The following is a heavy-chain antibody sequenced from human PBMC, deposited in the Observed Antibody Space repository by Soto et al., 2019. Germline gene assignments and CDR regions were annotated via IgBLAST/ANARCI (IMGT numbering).Heavy chain of an antibody. Sequence: SETLSLTCTVSGGSISSYYWSWIRQPPGKGLEWIGYIYYSGSTNYNPSLKSRVTISVDTSKNQFSLKLSSVTAADTAVYYCARVGVVGGYSGYDQGGMDVWGQGTTVTVSS. CDR1: GGSISSYY. J-gene: IGHJ6*02. V-gene: IGHV4-59*01. CDR2: IYYSGST. CDR3: ARVGVVGGYSGYDQGGMDV. D-gene: IGHD5-12*01.